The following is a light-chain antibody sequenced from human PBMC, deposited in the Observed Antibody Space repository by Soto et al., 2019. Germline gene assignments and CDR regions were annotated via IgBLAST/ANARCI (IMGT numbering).Light chain of an antibody. CDR3: QQTYNTPLT. J-gene: IGKJ4*01. CDR1: ESIRTW. V-gene: IGKV1-5*01. CDR2: DAS. Sequence: DIQMTQSPSTLSASIGDRVTITCRASESIRTWLAWYQHKPGKAPKFLIYDASSLEGGVPSRFSGSGSGTDFTLTINSLQREDFATYYCQQTYNTPLTFGGGTKVDIK.